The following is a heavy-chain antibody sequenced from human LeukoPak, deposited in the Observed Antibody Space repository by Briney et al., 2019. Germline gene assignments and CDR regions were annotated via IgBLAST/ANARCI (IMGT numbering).Heavy chain of an antibody. CDR2: IQYNGNNK. J-gene: IGHJ4*02. CDR3: AKDGRFGQLLFIDY. Sequence: GGSLRLSCAASGFTFSTYGMHWVRQAPGKGLEWVAFIQYNGNNKYYADSVKGRFTISRDNSKNTLYLQMNSLRADDTAMYYCAKDGRFGQLLFIDYWGQGTLVTVSS. D-gene: IGHD3-10*01. CDR1: GFTFSTYG. V-gene: IGHV3-30*02.